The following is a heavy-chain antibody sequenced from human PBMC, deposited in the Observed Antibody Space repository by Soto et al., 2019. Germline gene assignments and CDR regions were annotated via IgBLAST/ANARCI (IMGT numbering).Heavy chain of an antibody. CDR3: ARKDKSGYFNWFDP. D-gene: IGHD3-22*01. Sequence: GESLKISCRTSGYKFTSDCIALVLQMPGKGLEWMGIIFPSDSDTIYSPSFQCQVTISADRSTSTVFLQWASLKASDTAVYFCARKDKSGYFNWFDPRGQGTLVTVSS. J-gene: IGHJ5*02. CDR1: GYKFTSDC. CDR2: IFPSDSDT. V-gene: IGHV5-51*01.